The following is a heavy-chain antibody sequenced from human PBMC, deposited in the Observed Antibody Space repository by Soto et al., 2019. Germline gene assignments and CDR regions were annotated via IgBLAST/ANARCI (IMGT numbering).Heavy chain of an antibody. CDR3: ATGLFLPGIVAAPDI. D-gene: IGHD2-15*01. V-gene: IGHV3-11*01. CDR2: ISSSGSTI. CDR1: GFTFSDYY. J-gene: IGHJ3*02. Sequence: GGSLRLSCAASGFTFSDYYMSWIRQAPGKGLEWVSYISSSGSTIYYADSVKGRFTISRDNAKNSLYLQMNSLRAEDTAVYYCATGLFLPGIVAAPDIWGQGTMVTVSS.